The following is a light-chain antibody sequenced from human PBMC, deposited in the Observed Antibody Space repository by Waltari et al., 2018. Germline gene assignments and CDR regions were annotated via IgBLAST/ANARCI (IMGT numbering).Light chain of an antibody. CDR3: RQYYSAPHT. CDR2: WAS. V-gene: IGKV4-1*01. Sequence: DIVMTPSPEFLAAFQGERATINCKSSQSVLLSSNNNNYLAWYQQKPGQPPKLLIYWASTRESGVPDRFSGSASGTDFTLTISSLQPEDVAVYYCRQYYSAPHTFGQGTRVEIK. CDR1: QSVLLSSNNNNY. J-gene: IGKJ1*01.